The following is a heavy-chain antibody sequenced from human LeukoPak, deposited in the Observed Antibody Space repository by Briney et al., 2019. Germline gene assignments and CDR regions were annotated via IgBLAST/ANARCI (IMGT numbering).Heavy chain of an antibody. D-gene: IGHD2-15*01. Sequence: ASVKVSCKASGYTFTSYGISWVRQAPGQGLEWMGWISAYNGNTNYAQKLLGRVTMTTDTSTSTAYMELRSLRSDDTAVYYCARGVGYCSGGSCFNWFDPWGQGTLVTVSS. CDR2: ISAYNGNT. CDR1: GYTFTSYG. V-gene: IGHV1-18*04. CDR3: ARGVGYCSGGSCFNWFDP. J-gene: IGHJ5*02.